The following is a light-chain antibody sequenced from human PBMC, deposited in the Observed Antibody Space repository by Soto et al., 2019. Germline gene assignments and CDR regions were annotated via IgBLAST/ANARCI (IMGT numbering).Light chain of an antibody. Sequence: EVVLTQSPDTLSVSPGERATLSCRASQSISRTLAWYRQKSGQPPRLLIYEASTRATGFPARFSGSGSGTEFTLTISSLQSEDFAVYYCQQYNNWPLTFGGGTTVEIK. CDR2: EAS. J-gene: IGKJ4*01. CDR3: QQYNNWPLT. CDR1: QSISRT. V-gene: IGKV3D-15*01.